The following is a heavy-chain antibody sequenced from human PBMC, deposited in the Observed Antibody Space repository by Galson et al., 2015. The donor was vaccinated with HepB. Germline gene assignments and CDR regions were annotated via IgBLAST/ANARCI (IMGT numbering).Heavy chain of an antibody. D-gene: IGHD4-17*01. CDR2: ISGSGGST. Sequence: SLRLPCAASGLTFSSYAMSWVRQAPGKGLEWVSAISGSGGSTYYADSVKGRFTISRDNSKNTLYLQMNSLRAEDTAVYYCAKRVRPYGDFPEDYWGQGTLVTVSS. V-gene: IGHV3-23*01. CDR1: GLTFSSYA. CDR3: AKRVRPYGDFPEDY. J-gene: IGHJ4*02.